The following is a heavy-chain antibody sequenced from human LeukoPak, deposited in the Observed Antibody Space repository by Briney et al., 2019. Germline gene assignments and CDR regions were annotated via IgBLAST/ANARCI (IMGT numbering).Heavy chain of an antibody. Sequence: GESLKISCKGFGYTFSNYWTVWVRQMPGKGLEWMGIIYPGDSDTTCSPSFQGQVTISADKSISTAYLQWSSLEASDTAMYYCARSRTYYNYWKSSPDAFDIWGQGTMVTVSS. J-gene: IGHJ3*02. CDR3: ARSRTYYNYWKSSPDAFDI. CDR2: IYPGDSDT. D-gene: IGHD3-3*01. CDR1: GYTFSNYW. V-gene: IGHV5-51*01.